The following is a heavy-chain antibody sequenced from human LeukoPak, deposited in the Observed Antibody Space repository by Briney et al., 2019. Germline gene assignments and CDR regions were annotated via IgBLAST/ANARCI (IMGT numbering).Heavy chain of an antibody. D-gene: IGHD3-22*01. Sequence: PSETLSLTCTVSGGSISSSTYYWGWIRQPAGKGLEWIGRISSSGSTNYNPSLKSRVTISVDTSKNQFSLKLSSVTAADTAVHFCARGPYSYDSSGAFDIWGQGTMVTVSS. CDR2: ISSSGST. V-gene: IGHV4-61*02. CDR1: GGSISSSTYY. CDR3: ARGPYSYDSSGAFDI. J-gene: IGHJ3*02.